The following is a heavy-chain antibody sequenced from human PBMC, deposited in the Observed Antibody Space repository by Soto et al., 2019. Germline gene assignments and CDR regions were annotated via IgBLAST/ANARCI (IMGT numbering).Heavy chain of an antibody. V-gene: IGHV3-53*01. CDR1: GFTVSSNY. Sequence: GGSLRLSCAASGFTVSSNYMSWVRQAPGKGLEWVSVIYSGGRTDYADSVKGRFTISRDKSKNTLYLQMNSLSAEDTAVYYCARDNGIAVAGMGDDYGMDVWGQGTTVTVSS. J-gene: IGHJ6*02. CDR3: ARDNGIAVAGMGDDYGMDV. D-gene: IGHD6-19*01. CDR2: IYSGGRT.